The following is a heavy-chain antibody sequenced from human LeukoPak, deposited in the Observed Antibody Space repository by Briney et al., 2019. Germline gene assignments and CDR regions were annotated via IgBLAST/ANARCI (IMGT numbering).Heavy chain of an antibody. Sequence: GRSLRLSCAASGFTFSSYGMHWVRQAPGKGLEWVAVISYDGSNKYYADSVKGRFTISRDNSKNTPYLQMNSLRVEDTAVYYCAKDARYDSGWGSRSVRYYFDYWGQGTLVTVSS. V-gene: IGHV3-30*18. CDR2: ISYDGSNK. D-gene: IGHD6-19*01. CDR1: GFTFSSYG. CDR3: AKDARYDSGWGSRSVRYYFDY. J-gene: IGHJ4*02.